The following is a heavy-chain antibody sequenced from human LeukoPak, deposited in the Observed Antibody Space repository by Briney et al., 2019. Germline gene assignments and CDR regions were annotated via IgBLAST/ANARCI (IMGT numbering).Heavy chain of an antibody. J-gene: IGHJ4*02. CDR2: IYPGDSET. CDR3: ARQITGTRLGGY. D-gene: IGHD1-20*01. V-gene: IGHV5-51*01. CDR1: GYFFTSYW. Sequence: GESLKISCQASGYFFTSYWIAWVRQMPGKGLEWMGMIYPGDSETRYSPSFQGQVTISADKSISTAYLQWSSLKASDTAMYYCARQITGTRLGGYWGQGTLVTVSS.